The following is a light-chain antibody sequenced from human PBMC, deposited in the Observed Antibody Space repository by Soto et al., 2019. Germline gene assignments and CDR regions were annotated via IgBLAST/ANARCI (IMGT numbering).Light chain of an antibody. CDR3: QAWDSSSVV. CDR2: QDS. J-gene: IGLJ2*01. CDR1: KLGDKY. V-gene: IGLV3-1*01. Sequence: SYELTQPPSVSVSPGQTASITCSGDKLGDKYACWYQQKPGQSPVRVIYQDSKRPSGIPERFSGSNSGNTATLTISGTQAMDEADYYCQAWDSSSVVFGGGTKLNVL.